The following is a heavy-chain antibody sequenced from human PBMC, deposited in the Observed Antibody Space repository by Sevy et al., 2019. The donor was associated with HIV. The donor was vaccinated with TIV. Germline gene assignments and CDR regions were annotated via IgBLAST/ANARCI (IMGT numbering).Heavy chain of an antibody. Sequence: GGSLRLSCAASGFTFSNTWMSWVHQAPGKELEWVGRIESKTDGGTTDYAAPVKGRFTISRDDSKNTLYLQMNSLKTEYTDVYYCTTDLYYDCCSGRGNWFDPWGQGTLVTVSS. D-gene: IGHD3-3*01. CDR2: IESKTDGGTT. CDR1: GFTFSNTW. CDR3: TTDLYYDCCSGRGNWFDP. V-gene: IGHV3-15*04. J-gene: IGHJ5*02.